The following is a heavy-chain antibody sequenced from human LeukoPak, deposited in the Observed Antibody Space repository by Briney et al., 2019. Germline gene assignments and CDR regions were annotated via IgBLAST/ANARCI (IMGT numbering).Heavy chain of an antibody. J-gene: IGHJ4*02. Sequence: PGGSLRLSCAASGFTFSSYAISWVLQAPGKGLEWVSAISGSGGSTYYADSVKGRFTISRDNSKNTLYLQMNSLRAEDTAVYYCAKDLGTYSSGWLVYWGQGNLVTVSS. CDR3: AKDLGTYSSGWLVY. V-gene: IGHV3-23*01. CDR2: ISGSGGST. CDR1: GFTFSSYA. D-gene: IGHD6-19*01.